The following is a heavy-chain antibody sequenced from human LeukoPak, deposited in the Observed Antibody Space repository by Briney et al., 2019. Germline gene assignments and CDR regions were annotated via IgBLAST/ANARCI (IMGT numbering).Heavy chain of an antibody. CDR2: IRYDGSDK. CDR3: AKDQGHVYGYFDY. D-gene: IGHD1-14*01. V-gene: IGHV3-30*02. Sequence: PGGSLRLSCAASGFTFSSYGMHWVRQAPGKGLEWVAFIRYDGSDKYYSDSVKGRFTISRDNSKNTLYVQMNSLRAEDTAVYYCAKDQGHVYGYFDYWGQGTLVTVSS. CDR1: GFTFSSYG. J-gene: IGHJ4*02.